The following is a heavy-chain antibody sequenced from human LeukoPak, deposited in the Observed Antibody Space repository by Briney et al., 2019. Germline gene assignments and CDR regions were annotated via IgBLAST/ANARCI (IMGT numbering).Heavy chain of an antibody. CDR1: GGSFSGYY. V-gene: IGHV4-34*01. D-gene: IGHD6-19*01. CDR3: ARAKYSSGWYGY. J-gene: IGHJ4*02. Sequence: SETLSLTCAVYGGSFSGYYWSWIRQPPGKGLEWIGEINHSGSTNYNPSLKSQVTISVDTSKNQFSLKLSSVTAADTAVYYCARAKYSSGWYGYWGQGTLVTVSS. CDR2: INHSGST.